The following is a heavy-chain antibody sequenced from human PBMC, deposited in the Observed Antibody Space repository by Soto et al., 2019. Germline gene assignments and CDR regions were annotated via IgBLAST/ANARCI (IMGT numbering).Heavy chain of an antibody. J-gene: IGHJ3*02. CDR3: ARDRDSSSWYSGDAFDI. V-gene: IGHV4-4*07. Sequence: KTSETLSLTCTVSGGSISSYYWSWIRQPAGKGLEWIGRIYTSGSTNYNPSLKSRVTMSVDTSKNQFSLKLSSVTAADTAVYYCARDRDSSSWYSGDAFDIWGQGTMVTVSS. CDR2: IYTSGST. CDR1: GGSISSYY. D-gene: IGHD6-13*01.